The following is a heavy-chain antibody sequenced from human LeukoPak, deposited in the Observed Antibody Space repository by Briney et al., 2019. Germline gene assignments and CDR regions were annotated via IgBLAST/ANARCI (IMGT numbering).Heavy chain of an antibody. D-gene: IGHD4-23*01. CDR3: AKGSGYGGNSEVRS. Sequence: PGGSLRLSCAAYGFTFSSYAMSWVRQAPGKGLKWVSAISGSGSSTYYADSVKGRFTISRDNSKNTLYLQMNSLRAEDTAIYYCAKGSGYGGNSEVRSWGQGTLVTVSS. CDR1: GFTFSSYA. CDR2: ISGSGSST. J-gene: IGHJ5*02. V-gene: IGHV3-23*01.